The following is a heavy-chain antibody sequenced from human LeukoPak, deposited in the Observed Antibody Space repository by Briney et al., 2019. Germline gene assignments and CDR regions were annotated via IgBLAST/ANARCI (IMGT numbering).Heavy chain of an antibody. CDR3: ARVANRLYSSSSSYFDY. Sequence: SETLSLTCSVSGGSISSFYWSWIRQPPGKGLEWIGYVSDSGNTNYNPSLKSRVTISVDTSRNQFSLKVNSVTAADTAVYYCARVANRLYSSSSSYFDYWGQGTLVTVSS. CDR2: VSDSGNT. V-gene: IGHV4-59*01. CDR1: GGSISSFY. J-gene: IGHJ4*02. D-gene: IGHD6-6*01.